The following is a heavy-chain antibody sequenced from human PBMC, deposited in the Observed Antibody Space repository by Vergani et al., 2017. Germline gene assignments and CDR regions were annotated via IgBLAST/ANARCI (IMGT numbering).Heavy chain of an antibody. CDR2: MNPNSGNT. J-gene: IGHJ5*02. Sequence: QVQLVQSGAEVKKPGASVKVSCKASGYTFTSYDINWVRQATGQGLEWMGWMNPNSGNTGYAQKFQGRVTMTRDTSTSTVFMELSSLRSEDTAVYYCARGCGSTSCYKRGEDWFDPWGQGTLVTVSS. D-gene: IGHD2-2*02. V-gene: IGHV1-8*02. CDR3: ARGCGSTSCYKRGEDWFDP. CDR1: GYTFTSYD.